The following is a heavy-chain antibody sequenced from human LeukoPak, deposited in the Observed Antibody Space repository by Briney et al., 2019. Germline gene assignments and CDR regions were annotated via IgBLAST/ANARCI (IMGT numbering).Heavy chain of an antibody. D-gene: IGHD2-2*01. CDR1: GFTFSSYW. CDR3: ARLKLLWSNYFDY. J-gene: IGHJ4*02. CDR2: IKQDGSEK. V-gene: IGHV3-7*01. Sequence: GGSLRLSCAASGFTFSSYWMSWVRQAPGKGLVWVANIKQDGSEKYYVDSVKGRFTISRDNAKNSLYLQMNSLRAEDTAVYYCARLKLLWSNYFDYWGQGTLVTVSS.